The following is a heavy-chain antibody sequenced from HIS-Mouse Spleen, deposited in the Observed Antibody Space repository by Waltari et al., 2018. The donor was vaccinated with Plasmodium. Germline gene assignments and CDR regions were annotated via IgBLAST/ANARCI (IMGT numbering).Heavy chain of an antibody. CDR2: IGTAGDT. CDR1: GFTFSSYD. CDR3: ARGRWNHAFDI. Sequence: EVQLVESGGGLVQPGGSLRLSCAAYGFTFSSYDMHWVRQATGKGMELVSAIGTAGDTYYPGSVKGRFTISRENAKNSLYLQMNSLRAGDTAVYYCARGRWNHAFDIWGQGTMVTVSS. D-gene: IGHD1-1*01. J-gene: IGHJ3*02. V-gene: IGHV3-13*01.